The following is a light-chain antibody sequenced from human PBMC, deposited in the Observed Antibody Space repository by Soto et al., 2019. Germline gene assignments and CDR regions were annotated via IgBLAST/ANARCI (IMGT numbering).Light chain of an antibody. Sequence: QSVLTQPPSVSGAPGQRGTISCTGSSSNIGAAYDVHWYQQVPGTAPKLLIYGNSNRPSGVPDRFSGSKSGTSASLAITGLQAEHEADYYCQSYDISLSGYVFGTGTKVTVL. V-gene: IGLV1-40*01. J-gene: IGLJ1*01. CDR3: QSYDISLSGYV. CDR2: GNS. CDR1: SSNIGAAYD.